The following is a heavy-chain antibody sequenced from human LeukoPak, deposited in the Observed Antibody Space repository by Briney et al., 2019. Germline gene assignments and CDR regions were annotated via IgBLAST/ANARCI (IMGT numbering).Heavy chain of an antibody. CDR1: GGSISSYN. J-gene: IGHJ5*02. CDR3: ARHLVSNQQLVHYNWFDP. V-gene: IGHV4-4*07. Sequence: SETLSLTCTVSGGSISSYNCSWIRQPAGKGLEWIGRIYSSGSTNYNPSLKSRVTMSVDTSKTQFSLKLSSVTAADTAVYYCARHLVSNQQLVHYNWFDPCGQGTQVTVSA. CDR2: IYSSGST. D-gene: IGHD6-13*01.